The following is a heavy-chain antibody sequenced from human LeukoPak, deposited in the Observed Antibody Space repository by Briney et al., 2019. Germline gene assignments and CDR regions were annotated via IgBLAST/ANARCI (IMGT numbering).Heavy chain of an antibody. CDR1: GFTFSSYS. CDR3: ARGSNNWNDEHAFDV. Sequence: GGSLRLSCAASGFTFSSYSMNWVRQAPGKGLEWVSSISSSSSYIYYADSVKGRFTISIDNAKNSLYLQMNSLRAEDTAVYYCARGSNNWNDEHAFDVWGQGTMVTVSS. J-gene: IGHJ3*01. CDR2: ISSSSSYI. V-gene: IGHV3-21*01. D-gene: IGHD1-1*01.